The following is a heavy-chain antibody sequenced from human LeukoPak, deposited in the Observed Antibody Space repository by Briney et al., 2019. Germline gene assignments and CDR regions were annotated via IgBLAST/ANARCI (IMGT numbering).Heavy chain of an antibody. CDR3: AREDGDYPYYYYGMDV. D-gene: IGHD4-17*01. J-gene: IGHJ6*02. CDR2: INSDGSST. Sequence: GGSLRLSCAASGLTFSSYWMHWVGQAPGRGRVWVSLINSDGSSTSYADSVKGRFTISRDNAKNTLYLQMNSLRAEDTAVYYCAREDGDYPYYYYGMDVWGQGTTVTVSS. V-gene: IGHV3-74*01. CDR1: GLTFSSYW.